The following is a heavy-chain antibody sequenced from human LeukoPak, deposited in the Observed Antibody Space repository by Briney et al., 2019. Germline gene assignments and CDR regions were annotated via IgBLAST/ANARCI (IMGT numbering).Heavy chain of an antibody. V-gene: IGHV3-23*01. D-gene: IGHD6-13*01. CDR3: TKDRRGPAAGTWYFDS. Sequence: GGSLRLSCAASGFTFSSYAMSWVRQAPGKGLEWVSGMSGSGGNTYYADSVKGRFTISRDNSKNTVYLQLNSLRAGDTAIYYCTKDRRGPAAGTWYFDSWGQGTLVTVSS. CDR2: MSGSGGNT. J-gene: IGHJ4*02. CDR1: GFTFSSYA.